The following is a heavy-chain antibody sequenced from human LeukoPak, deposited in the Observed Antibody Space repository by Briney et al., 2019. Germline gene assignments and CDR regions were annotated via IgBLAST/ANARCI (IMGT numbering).Heavy chain of an antibody. CDR1: GFTFSSYS. Sequence: PGGSLRLSCAASGFTFSSYSMNWVRQAPGKRLEWLSYISSSSSTIYYADSVKGPFTISRDNAKNSLYLQMNSLRAEDTAVYYCARAYLGELEPTYYFDYWGQGTLVTVSS. V-gene: IGHV3-48*04. CDR2: ISSSSSTI. J-gene: IGHJ4*02. CDR3: ARAYLGELEPTYYFDY. D-gene: IGHD1-1*01.